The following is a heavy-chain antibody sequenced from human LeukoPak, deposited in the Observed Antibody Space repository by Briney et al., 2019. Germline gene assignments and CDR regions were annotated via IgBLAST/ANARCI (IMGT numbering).Heavy chain of an antibody. CDR1: GGSISSYY. CDR3: ARYSPNFDY. D-gene: IGHD2-15*01. CDR2: IYYSGST. V-gene: IGHV4-59*01. J-gene: IGHJ4*02. Sequence: SETLSLTCTVSGGSISSYYWSWIRQPPGKGLEWIGYIYYSGSTNYNPSLKSRVTISVDTSKNQFSLKLSSVTAADTAVYYCARYSPNFDYWGQGTLVTVSS.